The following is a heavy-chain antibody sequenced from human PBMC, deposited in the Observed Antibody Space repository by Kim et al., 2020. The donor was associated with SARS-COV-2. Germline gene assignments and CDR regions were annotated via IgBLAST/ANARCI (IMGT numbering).Heavy chain of an antibody. Sequence: GGSLRLSCAASGFTFSSYAMHWVRQAPGKGLEWVAVISYDGSNKYYADSVKGRFTISRDNSKNTLYLQMNSLRAEDTAVYYCARTGGYCSGGSCYSRAFDIWGQGTMVTVSS. V-gene: IGHV3-30*04. J-gene: IGHJ3*02. D-gene: IGHD2-15*01. CDR2: ISYDGSNK. CDR3: ARTGGYCSGGSCYSRAFDI. CDR1: GFTFSSYA.